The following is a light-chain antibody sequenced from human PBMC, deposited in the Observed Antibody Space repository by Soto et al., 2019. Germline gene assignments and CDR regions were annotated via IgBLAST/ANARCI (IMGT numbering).Light chain of an antibody. J-gene: IGLJ1*01. Sequence: QSVLTQPPSASGTPGQRVTISCSGSSSNIGSNTVNWYQQLPGTAPKLLIYNNNQRPSGVPDRFSGSKSGTSAPLAISGLQSEDEADYYCAAWDDSLNGLVFGTGTKVTGL. CDR3: AAWDDSLNGLV. V-gene: IGLV1-44*01. CDR2: NNN. CDR1: SSNIGSNT.